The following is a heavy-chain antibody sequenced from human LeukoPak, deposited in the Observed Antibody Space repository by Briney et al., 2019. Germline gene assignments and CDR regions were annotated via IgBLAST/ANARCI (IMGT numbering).Heavy chain of an antibody. CDR1: GFTFSSYS. V-gene: IGHV3-21*01. CDR2: ITSSSSYI. CDR3: ARDLTVTSTCWFGG. Sequence: GGSLRLSCAVSGFTFSSYSMNWVRQAPGKGLEWVSSITSSSSYIYYADSVKGRFTISRGNAKNSLYLQMNSLSAEDTAVYYCARDLTVTSTCWFGGWGKGTLVTVCS. J-gene: IGHJ5*02. D-gene: IGHD4-11*01.